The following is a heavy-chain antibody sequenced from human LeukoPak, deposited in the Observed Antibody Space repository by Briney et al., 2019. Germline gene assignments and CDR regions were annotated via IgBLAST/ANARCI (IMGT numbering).Heavy chain of an antibody. CDR2: ISGSGGST. CDR1: GFTFSSYA. V-gene: IGHV3-23*01. CDR3: AKEVGYDSSGYDDF. J-gene: IGHJ4*02. Sequence: GGSLRLSCAASGFTFSSYAMSWVGQAPGKGLEWVSAISGSGGSTYYADSVKGRFTISRDNSKNTLYLQMNSLRAEDTALYYCAKEVGYDSSGYDDFWGQGTLVTVSS. D-gene: IGHD3-22*01.